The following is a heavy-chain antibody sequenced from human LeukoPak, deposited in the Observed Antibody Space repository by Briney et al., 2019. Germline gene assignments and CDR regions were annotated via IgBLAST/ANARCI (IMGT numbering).Heavy chain of an antibody. CDR1: GGTFSSYA. D-gene: IGHD6-19*01. J-gene: IGHJ5*02. V-gene: IGHV1-69*05. CDR2: IIPIFGTA. CDR3: ARASIAVAGTHWFDP. Sequence: SVKVSCKASGGTFSSYAISWVRQAPGQGLEWMGRIIPIFGTANYAQKFQGRVTITTAESTSTAYMELSSLRSEDTAVYYCARASIAVAGTHWFDPWGQGTLVTVSS.